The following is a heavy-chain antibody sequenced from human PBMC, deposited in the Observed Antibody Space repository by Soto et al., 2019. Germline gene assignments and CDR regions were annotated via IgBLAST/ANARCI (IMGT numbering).Heavy chain of an antibody. J-gene: IGHJ4*02. CDR1: GFTFSSYA. CDR2: ISGSGGST. Sequence: EVQLLESGGGLVQPGGSLRLSCAASGFTFSSYAMSWVRQAPGKGLEWVSAISGSGGSTYYADSVKGRFTISRDNSKDTLYLQMNSLRAEDTAVYYCAKYRGIGSYFDYWGQGTLVTVSS. D-gene: IGHD1-26*01. CDR3: AKYRGIGSYFDY. V-gene: IGHV3-23*01.